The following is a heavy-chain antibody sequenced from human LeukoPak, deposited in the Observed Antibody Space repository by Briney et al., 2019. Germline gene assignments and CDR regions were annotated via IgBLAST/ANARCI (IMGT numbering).Heavy chain of an antibody. CDR2: INHSGST. J-gene: IGHJ5*02. CDR1: GGSFSGYY. CDR3: ARGGGYYYGSGSYYKRNWLDP. D-gene: IGHD3-10*01. Sequence: SEALSLTCAVYGGSFSGYYWSWIRQPPGKGLEWIGEINHSGSTNYNPSLKSRVTISVDTSKNQFSLKLSSVTAADTAVYYCARGGGYYYGSGSYYKRNWLDPWGQGTLVTVSS. V-gene: IGHV4-34*01.